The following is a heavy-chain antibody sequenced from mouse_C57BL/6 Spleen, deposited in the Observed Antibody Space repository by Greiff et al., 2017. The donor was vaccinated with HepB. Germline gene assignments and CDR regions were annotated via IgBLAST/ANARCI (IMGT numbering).Heavy chain of an antibody. CDR3: AKIKDYYGSGDY. D-gene: IGHD1-1*01. CDR1: GFSLTSYG. V-gene: IGHV2-5*01. Sequence: VKLMESGPGLVQPSQSLSITCTVSGFSLTSYGVHWVRQSPGKGLEWLGVIWRGGSTDYNAAFMSRLSITKDNSKSQVFFKMNSLQADDTAIYYCAKIKDYYGSGDYWGQGTTLTVSS. J-gene: IGHJ2*01. CDR2: IWRGGST.